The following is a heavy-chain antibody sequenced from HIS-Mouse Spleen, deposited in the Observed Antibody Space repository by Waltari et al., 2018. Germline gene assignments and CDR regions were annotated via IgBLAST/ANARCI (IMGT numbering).Heavy chain of an antibody. J-gene: IGHJ4*02. CDR2: IRSKAYGGKT. V-gene: IGHV3-49*03. CDR1: GFTFGDYA. CDR3: TRSPHAVGYCSSTSCYALYFDY. D-gene: IGHD2-2*01. Sequence: EVQLVESGGGLVQPGRSLRLSCTASGFTFGDYAMSWFRQAHGKGLEWVGCIRSKAYGGKTEYAASVKGRFTISRDDSKSIAYLQMNSLKTEDTAVYYCTRSPHAVGYCSSTSCYALYFDYWGQGTLVTVSS.